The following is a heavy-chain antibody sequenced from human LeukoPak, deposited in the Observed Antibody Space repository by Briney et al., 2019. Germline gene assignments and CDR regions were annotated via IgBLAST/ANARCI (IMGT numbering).Heavy chain of an antibody. J-gene: IGHJ6*02. V-gene: IGHV4-30-4*01. CDR3: ASQYYYDSSGYLHYYYDMDV. CDR1: GGSISSGDYY. CDR2: IYYSGST. Sequence: PSETQSLTCTVSGGSISSGDYYWSWIRQPPGKGLEWIGYIYYSGSTYYNPSLKSRVTISVDTSKNQFSLKLNSVTAADTAVYYCASQYYYDSSGYLHYYYDMDVWGQGTTVTVSS. D-gene: IGHD3-22*01.